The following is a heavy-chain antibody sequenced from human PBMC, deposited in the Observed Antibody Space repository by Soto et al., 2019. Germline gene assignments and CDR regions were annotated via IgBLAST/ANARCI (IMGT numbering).Heavy chain of an antibody. D-gene: IGHD3-3*01. CDR3: ARHSPYYDVWSGYLDYYYYYMAV. J-gene: IGHJ6*03. V-gene: IGHV5-51*01. CDR1: GYSFTSYW. Sequence: PGESLKISCKGSGYSFTSYWIGWVRQMPGKGLEWMGIIYPGDSDTRYSPSFQGQVTISADKSISTAYLQWSSPKASDTAMYYCARHSPYYDVWSGYLDYYYYYMAVWGKGTTVTVSS. CDR2: IYPGDSDT.